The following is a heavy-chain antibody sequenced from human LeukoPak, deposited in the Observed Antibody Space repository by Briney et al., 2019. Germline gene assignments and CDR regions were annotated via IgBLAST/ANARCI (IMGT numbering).Heavy chain of an antibody. D-gene: IGHD3-10*01. Sequence: YPSQTLSLTCTVSGVSISSGDYYWSWIRQPPGKGLEWIGYIYYSGSTYYNPSLKSRVTISVDTSKNQFSLKLSSVTAADTAVYYCARVKYWFGDRELTKWGQGTLVTVSS. V-gene: IGHV4-30-4*01. CDR1: GVSISSGDYY. CDR3: ARVKYWFGDRELTK. CDR2: IYYSGST. J-gene: IGHJ4*02.